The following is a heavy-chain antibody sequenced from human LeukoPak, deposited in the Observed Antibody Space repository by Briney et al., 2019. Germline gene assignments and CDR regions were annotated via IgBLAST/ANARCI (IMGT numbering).Heavy chain of an antibody. CDR1: GFTFSSYA. V-gene: IGHV3-23*01. CDR3: AKDSYDFWSGYGYGMDV. D-gene: IGHD3-3*01. Sequence: GGSLRLSCAASGFTFSSYAMSWVRQAPGEGLEWVSAISGSGGSTYYADSVKGRFTISRDNSKNTLYLQMNSLRAEDTAVYYCAKDSYDFWSGYGYGMDVWGQGTTVTVSS. J-gene: IGHJ6*02. CDR2: ISGSGGST.